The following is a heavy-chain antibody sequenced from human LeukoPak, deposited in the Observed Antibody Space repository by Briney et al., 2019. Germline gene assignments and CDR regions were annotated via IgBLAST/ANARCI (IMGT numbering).Heavy chain of an antibody. Sequence: GGSLRLSCAASGFTFSSYSMNWVRQAPGKGLEWVSSISSSSYIYYADSVKGRFTISRDNAKNSLYLQMNSLRAEDTAVYYCARRVWFGEAYFDYWGQGTLVTVSS. CDR1: GFTFSSYS. J-gene: IGHJ4*02. CDR2: ISSSSYI. D-gene: IGHD3-10*01. CDR3: ARRVWFGEAYFDY. V-gene: IGHV3-21*01.